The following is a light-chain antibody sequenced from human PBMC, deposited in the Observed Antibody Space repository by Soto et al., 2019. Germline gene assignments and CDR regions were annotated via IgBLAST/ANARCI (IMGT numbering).Light chain of an antibody. CDR2: DAS. Sequence: EFVMTQSPSTLYVSPGERATLSCRASQSVWPYLSRYQVKPGQAPRLLIYDASNRATGVPARFSGSGSGTDYTLTISSLGPEDLAVYYCQQRLSWPITFGQGTRLEI. V-gene: IGKV3-11*01. J-gene: IGKJ5*01. CDR3: QQRLSWPIT. CDR1: QSVWPY.